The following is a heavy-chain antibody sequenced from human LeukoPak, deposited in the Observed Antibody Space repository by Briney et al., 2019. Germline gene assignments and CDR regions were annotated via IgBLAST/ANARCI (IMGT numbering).Heavy chain of an antibody. J-gene: IGHJ4*02. V-gene: IGHV1-2*02. D-gene: IGHD3-22*01. CDR1: GYTFTGYY. CDR2: INPNSGGT. Sequence: ASVKVSCKASGYTFTGYYMHWVRQAPGQGLEWMGWINPNSGGTNYAQKFQGRVTMTRDTSISTAYMELSRLRSDDTAVYYCARADYYDSSGYHLHYWGQGTLVTVSS. CDR3: ARADYYDSSGYHLHY.